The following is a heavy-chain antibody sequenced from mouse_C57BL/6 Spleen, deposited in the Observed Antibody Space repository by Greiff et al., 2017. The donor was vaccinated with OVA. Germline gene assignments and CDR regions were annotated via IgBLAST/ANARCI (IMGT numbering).Heavy chain of an antibody. Sequence: VQLKQPGAELVKPGASVKLSCKASGYTFTSYWMHWVKQRPGQGLEWIGMIHPNSGSTNYNEKFKSKATLTVDKSSSTAYMQLSSLTSEDSAVYYCATITTVVRAMDYWGQGTSVTVSS. CDR3: ATITTVVRAMDY. V-gene: IGHV1-64*01. CDR2: IHPNSGST. J-gene: IGHJ4*01. D-gene: IGHD1-1*01. CDR1: GYTFTSYW.